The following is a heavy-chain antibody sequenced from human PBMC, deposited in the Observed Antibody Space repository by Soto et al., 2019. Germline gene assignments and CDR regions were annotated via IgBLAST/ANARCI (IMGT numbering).Heavy chain of an antibody. CDR3: AKDFYGWMVGAFDI. Sequence: GGSLRLSCAASGFTFDDYAMHWVRQAPGKGLEWVSGISWNSGSIGYADSVKGRFTISRDNAKNSLYLQMNSLRAEDTALYYCAKDFYGWMVGAFDIWGQGTMVTVSS. J-gene: IGHJ3*02. CDR2: ISWNSGSI. D-gene: IGHD3-16*01. V-gene: IGHV3-9*01. CDR1: GFTFDDYA.